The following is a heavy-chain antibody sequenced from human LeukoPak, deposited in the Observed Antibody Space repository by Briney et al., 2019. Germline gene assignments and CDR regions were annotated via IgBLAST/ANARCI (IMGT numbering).Heavy chain of an antibody. CDR3: ARGGGHYDILTAYYFDY. J-gene: IGHJ4*02. D-gene: IGHD3-9*01. Sequence: GGSLRLSCAASGFTVSSNYMSWVRQAPGKGLEWVSVIYSGGSTYYADSVKGRFTISRDNAKNSLYLQMNSLRSEDTAVYYCARGGGHYDILTAYYFDYWGQGTLVTVSS. CDR2: IYSGGST. V-gene: IGHV3-53*05. CDR1: GFTVSSNY.